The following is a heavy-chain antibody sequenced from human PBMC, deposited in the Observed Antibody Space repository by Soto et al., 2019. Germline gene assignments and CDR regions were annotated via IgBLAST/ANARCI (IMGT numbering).Heavy chain of an antibody. J-gene: IGHJ3*02. CDR2: ITVGGEST. Sequence: EVQLLESGGDLVQTGGSLRLSCAASGFTFSEYAMNWVRQAPGKGLEWLSGITVGGESTYYADSVKGRFTIPRDNSKNTLYLQMESLRAEDTGLYYCTKPPRTSDIWRQGTMVTVSS. CDR1: GFTFSEYA. V-gene: IGHV3-23*01. CDR3: TKPPRTSDI.